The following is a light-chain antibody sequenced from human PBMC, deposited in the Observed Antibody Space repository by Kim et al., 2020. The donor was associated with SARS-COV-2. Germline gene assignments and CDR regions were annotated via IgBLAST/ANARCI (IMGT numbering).Light chain of an antibody. CDR2: SNS. V-gene: IGLV1-44*01. CDR1: SSNIGTNT. J-gene: IGLJ3*02. CDR3: AAWDDSLNGWV. Sequence: QAVVTQPPSVSATPGQRVTISCSGSSSNIGTNTVNWYQQIPRTAPKLLIFSNSQRPSGVPDRFSGSKSGSSASLAISGLQSDDEADYYCAAWDDSLNGWVFGGGTQLTVL.